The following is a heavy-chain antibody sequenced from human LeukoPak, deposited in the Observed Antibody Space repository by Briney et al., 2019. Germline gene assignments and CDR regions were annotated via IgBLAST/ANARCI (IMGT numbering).Heavy chain of an antibody. V-gene: IGHV3-74*01. D-gene: IGHD4-23*01. CDR3: TRADEYGGNTL. Sequence: GGSLRLSCAVSGFTFSDSWMHRVRQAPGKGLVWVSRINSDGSITAYADSVKGRFTISRDNAKNTLYLQMNSLRAEDTGVYYCTRADEYGGNTLWGQGTLVTVSS. J-gene: IGHJ4*02. CDR1: GFTFSDSW. CDR2: INSDGSIT.